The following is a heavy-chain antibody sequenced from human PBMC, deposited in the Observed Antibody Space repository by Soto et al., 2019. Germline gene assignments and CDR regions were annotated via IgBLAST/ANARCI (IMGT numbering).Heavy chain of an antibody. CDR3: AREGGESSDGLYYFDS. Sequence: SETLSLTCTVSVFSTSIYNCWSWIRQPPGKGLEWIGHIYYSGNTDYNPSLKSRLAISIDTSKNQFSLKLSSVTAADTAVYFCAREGGESSDGLYYFDSWGQGSLVTVSS. V-gene: IGHV4-30-4*01. CDR2: IYYSGNT. J-gene: IGHJ4*02. CDR1: VFSTSIYNC. D-gene: IGHD3-16*01.